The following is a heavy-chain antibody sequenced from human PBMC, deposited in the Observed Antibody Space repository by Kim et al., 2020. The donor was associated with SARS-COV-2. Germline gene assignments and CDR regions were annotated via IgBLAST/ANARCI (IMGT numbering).Heavy chain of an antibody. CDR2: ISYDGSNK. J-gene: IGHJ3*02. CDR3: ARASVNYYDSSGYYRVRGALDAFDI. D-gene: IGHD3-22*01. V-gene: IGHV3-30*04. CDR1: GFTFSSYA. Sequence: GGSLRLSCAASGFTFSSYAMHWVRQAPGKGLEWVAVISYDGSNKYYADSVKGRFTISRDNSKNTLYLQMNSLRAEDTAVYYCARASVNYYDSSGYYRVRGALDAFDIWGQGTMVTVSS.